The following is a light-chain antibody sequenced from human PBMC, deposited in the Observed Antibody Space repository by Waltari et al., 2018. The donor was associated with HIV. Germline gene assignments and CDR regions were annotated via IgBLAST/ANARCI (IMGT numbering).Light chain of an antibody. J-gene: IGLJ2*01. V-gene: IGLV1-40*01. CDR3: QSYDSSLSGSV. CDR2: NDN. Sequence: QSVLTQPPSVSGAPGQRVTLPCTGSSSNIGTPAVHWYQQVPGRAPKLLIYNDNNRPSGVPDRFSGSKSGTSASLAITGLQAEDETDYYCQSYDSSLSGSVFGGGTKLTVL. CDR1: SSNIGTPA.